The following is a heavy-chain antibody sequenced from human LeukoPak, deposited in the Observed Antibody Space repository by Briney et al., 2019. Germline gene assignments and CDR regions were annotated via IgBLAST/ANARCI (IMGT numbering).Heavy chain of an antibody. CDR1: GYTFTSYG. J-gene: IGHJ6*03. CDR2: ISAYNGNT. D-gene: IGHD2-2*02. V-gene: IGHV1-18*01. CDR3: ARDPRDYTKSHTGRYPYYYYMDV. Sequence: APVKVSCKASGYTFTSYGISWVRQAPGQGLEWMGWISAYNGNTNYAQKLQGRVTMTTYTATSTAYMELRSLRSDDTAVYYCARDPRDYTKSHTGRYPYYYYMDVCGKGTTVTVSS.